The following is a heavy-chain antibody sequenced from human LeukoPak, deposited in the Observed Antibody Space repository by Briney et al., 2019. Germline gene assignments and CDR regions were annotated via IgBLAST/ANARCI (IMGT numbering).Heavy chain of an antibody. V-gene: IGHV1-69*05. CDR3: ALKWAYDSSGYYGAFDI. CDR2: IIPIFGTA. Sequence: SVKVSCKASGGTFSSYAISWVRQAPGQGLEWMGGIIPIFGTANYAQKFQGRVTMTRDTSTSTVYMELSSLRSEDTAVYYCALKWAYDSSGYYGAFDIWGQGTMVTVSS. J-gene: IGHJ3*02. CDR1: GGTFSSYA. D-gene: IGHD3-22*01.